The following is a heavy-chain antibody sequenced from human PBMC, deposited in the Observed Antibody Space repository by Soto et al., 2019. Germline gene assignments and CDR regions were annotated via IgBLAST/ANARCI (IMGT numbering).Heavy chain of an antibody. CDR2: ISAYIGNT. J-gene: IGHJ5*02. V-gene: IGHV1-18*01. CDR1: YTFTSYG. CDR3: ARGVGTIPLENWFDP. D-gene: IGHD7-27*01. Sequence: YTFTSYGISWVRQAPGQGLEWMGGISAYIGNTNYAQNLQGRVTMTTDTSTSTAYMELRSLRSDDTAVYYCARGVGTIPLENWFDPWGQGTLVTVSS.